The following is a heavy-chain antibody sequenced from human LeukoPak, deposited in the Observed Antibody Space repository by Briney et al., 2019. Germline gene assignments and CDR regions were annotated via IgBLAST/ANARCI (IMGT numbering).Heavy chain of an antibody. D-gene: IGHD6-19*01. CDR2: IHDSGST. J-gene: IGHJ4*02. CDR3: ARWYYSGWAFDY. V-gene: IGHV4-59*12. CDR1: GGSISSYY. Sequence: SETLSLTCTVSGGSISSYYWNWIRQPPGEGLEWIGYIHDSGSTKYNPSLKSRVTISVDTSKNQFPLKWSSANAAATDVYYCARWYYSGWAFDYWSQGTLVTVSS.